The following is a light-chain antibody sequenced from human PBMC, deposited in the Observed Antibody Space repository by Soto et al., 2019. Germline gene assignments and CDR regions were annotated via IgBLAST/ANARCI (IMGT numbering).Light chain of an antibody. Sequence: EIVLTQSPATLSLSPGERATLSCRASQSVNSKLAWYQQKPGQSPRLVIYHASTRATGIPARFSGSGSGTEFTLTISSLKSEDYAVYYCQQYKSWPPITFGQGTRLEIK. V-gene: IGKV3D-15*01. CDR3: QQYKSWPPIT. CDR1: QSVNSK. J-gene: IGKJ5*01. CDR2: HAS.